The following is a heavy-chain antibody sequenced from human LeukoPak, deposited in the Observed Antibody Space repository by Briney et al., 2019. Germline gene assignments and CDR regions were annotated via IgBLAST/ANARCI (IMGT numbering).Heavy chain of an antibody. CDR3: ARGGGYDPFDY. CDR1: GYTFTGYY. D-gene: IGHD5-12*01. V-gene: IGHV1-2*02. CDR2: INPNSGGT. J-gene: IGHJ4*02. Sequence: ASVKVSCKASGYTFTGYYIHWVRQAPGQGLEWMGWINPNSGGTRYAQKFQGRVTMARDTSISTAYMELSRLRSDDTAVYYCARGGGYDPFDYWGQGTLVTVSS.